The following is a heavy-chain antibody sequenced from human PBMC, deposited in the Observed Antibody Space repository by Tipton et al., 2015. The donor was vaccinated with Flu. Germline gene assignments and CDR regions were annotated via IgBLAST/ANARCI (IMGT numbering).Heavy chain of an antibody. J-gene: IGHJ4*02. CDR1: GDSISSSSYY. Sequence: LRLSCTVSGDSISSSSYYWGWIRQLPGKGLEWIGSIYYSGSTYYNPSLKSRATISVDTSKNQFSLKLSSVTAADTAVYYCAREGRREQLALDYWGQGTLVTVSS. CDR2: IYYSGST. D-gene: IGHD6-6*01. V-gene: IGHV4-39*07. CDR3: AREGRREQLALDY.